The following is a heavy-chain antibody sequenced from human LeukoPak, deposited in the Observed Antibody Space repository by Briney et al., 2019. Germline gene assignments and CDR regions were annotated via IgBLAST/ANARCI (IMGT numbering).Heavy chain of an antibody. CDR3: ARGQPNYDYVWGRYRYSVGYFDY. CDR1: GGPFRGYY. CDR2: ISHSGRN. D-gene: IGHD3-16*02. Sequence: SETLSLTCAVYGGPFRGYYWRWIRQPPGKGLEWIGEISHSGRNNYNPYLESRVTISVDTSKNQFSLKLSSVSAADTAVYYCARGQPNYDYVWGRYRYSVGYFDYWGQGTLVTVSS. V-gene: IGHV4-34*01. J-gene: IGHJ4*02.